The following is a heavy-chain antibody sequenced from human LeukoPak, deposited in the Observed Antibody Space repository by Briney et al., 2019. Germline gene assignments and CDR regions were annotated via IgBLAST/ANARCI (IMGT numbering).Heavy chain of an antibody. V-gene: IGHV4-59*08. CDR3: ARHAISIAAAGPYYYYYYMDV. CDR2: IYDSGST. CDR1: GGSINNYY. D-gene: IGHD6-13*01. J-gene: IGHJ6*03. Sequence: SEILSLTCAVSGGSINNYYWSWIRQPPGKGLEWIGYIYDSGSTNYNPSLKSRVTTSLDTSKNQFSLKLSSVTAADTAVYYCARHAISIAAAGPYYYYYYMDVWGKGTTVTISS.